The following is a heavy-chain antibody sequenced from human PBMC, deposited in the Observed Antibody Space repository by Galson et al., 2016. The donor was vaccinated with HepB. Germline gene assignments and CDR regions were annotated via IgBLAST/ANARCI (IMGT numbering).Heavy chain of an antibody. D-gene: IGHD3-10*01. Sequence: CAASGFTFNVYTMTWVRQAPGKGLEWVSTITGSGDKTYLADSVKGRFTVSRDNSKNTLYLQMNRLRAEDTAAYYCANRGGGYWGQGTLVTVSS. V-gene: IGHV3-23*01. J-gene: IGHJ4*02. CDR2: ITGSGDKT. CDR1: GFTFNVYT. CDR3: ANRGGGY.